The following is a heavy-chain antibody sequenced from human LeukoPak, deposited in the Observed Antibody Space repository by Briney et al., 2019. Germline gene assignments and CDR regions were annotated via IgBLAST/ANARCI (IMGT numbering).Heavy chain of an antibody. V-gene: IGHV4-34*01. CDR2: INHSGST. D-gene: IGHD3-9*01. CDR3: ATSYYDILTGYYPNNWFDP. J-gene: IGHJ5*02. CDR1: GGSFSGYY. Sequence: SWTLSLTCAAYGGSFSGYYWSWIRQPPGKGLEGIGEINHSGSTNYNPSLTSRVTISVDTSKNQFSLKLSSVTAADTAVYYCATSYYDILTGYYPNNWFDPWGQGTLVTVSS.